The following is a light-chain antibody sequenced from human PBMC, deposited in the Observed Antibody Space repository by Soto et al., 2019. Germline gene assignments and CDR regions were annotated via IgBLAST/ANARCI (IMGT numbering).Light chain of an antibody. CDR1: NIGSKS. V-gene: IGLV3-21*04. Sequence: SYVLTQGPSVSVAPGKTARVTCGGNNIGSKSVHWYQQKPGQAPVLVIYYDSDRPSGVPERFSGSNSGNMATLTISRVEAGDEADYYCQVWDIGSGVAFGAGTKVTVL. CDR2: YDS. J-gene: IGLJ1*01. CDR3: QVWDIGSGVA.